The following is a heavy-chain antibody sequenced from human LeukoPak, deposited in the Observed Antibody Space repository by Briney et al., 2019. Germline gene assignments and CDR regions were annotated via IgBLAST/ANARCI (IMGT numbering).Heavy chain of an antibody. V-gene: IGHV4-39*07. J-gene: IGHJ1*01. CDR1: GGSISSGDYY. CDR3: VRVRSGSISDS. D-gene: IGHD1-26*01. Sequence: SGTLSLTCNVSGGSISSGDYYWGWIRQPPGKGLEWIATISYSGSTYYNPSVKSRVTISRDTSKNQFSVSLNSVTAADTAVYYCVRVRSGSISDSWGQGTLVTVSS. CDR2: ISYSGST.